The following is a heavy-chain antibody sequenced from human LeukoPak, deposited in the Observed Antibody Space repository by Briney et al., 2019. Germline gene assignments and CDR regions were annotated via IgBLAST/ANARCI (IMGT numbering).Heavy chain of an antibody. J-gene: IGHJ3*02. CDR1: GFTFDDYG. CDR3: ARSIVVVTATRGAFDI. V-gene: IGHV3-20*04. Sequence: GGSLRLSCAASGFTFDDYGMSWVRQAPGKGLEWVSGINWNGGSTGYADSVKGRFTISRDNAKNSLYLQMNSLRAEDTAMYYCARSIVVVTATRGAFDIWGQGTMVTVSS. CDR2: INWNGGST. D-gene: IGHD2-21*02.